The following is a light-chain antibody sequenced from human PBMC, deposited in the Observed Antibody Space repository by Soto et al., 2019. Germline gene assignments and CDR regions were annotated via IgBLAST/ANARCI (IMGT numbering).Light chain of an antibody. CDR3: CSYAGNSTANYV. Sequence: QSVLTQPASVSGSPGQSITISCTGTSSDVGSYNLVSWYQQHPGKAPKLMIYEGSKRPSGVSNRFSGSKSGNTASLTISGLQAEDEADYYCCSYAGNSTANYVFGTGTKVTVL. CDR1: SSDVGSYNL. CDR2: EGS. J-gene: IGLJ1*01. V-gene: IGLV2-23*01.